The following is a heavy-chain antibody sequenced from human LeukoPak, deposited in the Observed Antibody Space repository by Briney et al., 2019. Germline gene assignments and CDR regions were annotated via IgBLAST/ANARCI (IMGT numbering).Heavy chain of an antibody. CDR3: ARVRYDILTGYLNWFDP. D-gene: IGHD3-9*01. CDR1: GGSISSGGYY. Sequence: ASQTLSLTCTVSGGSISSGGYYWSWIRQPPGKGLEWIGYIYHSGSTYYNPSLKSRVTISVDRSKNQFSLKLSSVTAADTAVYYCARVRYDILTGYLNWFDPWGQGTLVTVSS. CDR2: IYHSGST. V-gene: IGHV4-30-2*01. J-gene: IGHJ5*02.